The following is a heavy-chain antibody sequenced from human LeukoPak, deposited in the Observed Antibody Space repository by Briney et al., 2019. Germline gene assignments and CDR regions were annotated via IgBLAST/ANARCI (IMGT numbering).Heavy chain of an antibody. CDR1: GFTFSSYA. D-gene: IGHD3-16*01. CDR2: ISYDGSNK. V-gene: IGHV3-30*14. CDR3: AVMMADGMDV. J-gene: IGHJ6*02. Sequence: GRSLRLSCAASGFTFSSYAMHWVRQAPGKGLEWVAVISYDGSNKYYADSVKGRFTISRDNSKNTLYLQMNSLRAEDTAVYYCAVMMADGMDVWGQGTTVTVSS.